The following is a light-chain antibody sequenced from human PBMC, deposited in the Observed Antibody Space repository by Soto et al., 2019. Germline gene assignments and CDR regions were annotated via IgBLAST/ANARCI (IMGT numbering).Light chain of an antibody. CDR2: DAS. Sequence: TQSPATLYVSPGERATLSCRASQSLTSNLAWYQQKPGTAPKLLIFDASRLESGVPSRFSGSASGTEFTLTISSLQPDDFATYYCQQYDNYPLTFGGGTKVEIK. CDR3: QQYDNYPLT. CDR1: QSLTSN. J-gene: IGKJ4*01. V-gene: IGKV1-5*01.